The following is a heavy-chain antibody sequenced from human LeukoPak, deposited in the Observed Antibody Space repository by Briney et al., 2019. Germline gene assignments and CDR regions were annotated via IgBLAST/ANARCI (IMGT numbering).Heavy chain of an antibody. J-gene: IGHJ4*02. CDR3: AREYYDILTGYYWNKGDYYFDY. CDR1: GFTFSSYW. Sequence: PGGSLRLSCAASGFTFSSYWMSWVRQAPGKGLEWVANIKQDGSEKYYVDSVKGRFTISRDNAKNSLYLQMNSLRAEDTAVYYCAREYYDILTGYYWNKGDYYFDYWGQGTLVTVSS. V-gene: IGHV3-7*01. D-gene: IGHD3-9*01. CDR2: IKQDGSEK.